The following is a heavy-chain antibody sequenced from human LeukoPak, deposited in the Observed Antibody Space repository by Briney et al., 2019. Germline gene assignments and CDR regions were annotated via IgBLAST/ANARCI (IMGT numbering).Heavy chain of an antibody. CDR2: MNPNSGNT. V-gene: IGHV1-8*02. Sequence: ASVKVSCKASGGTFSSYAISWVRQAPGQGLEWMGWMNPNSGNTGYAQKFQGRVTMTRNTSTSTAYMELSSLRSEDTAVYYCARYMVRGVRSFDIWGQGTMVTVSS. D-gene: IGHD3-10*01. J-gene: IGHJ3*02. CDR3: ARYMVRGVRSFDI. CDR1: GGTFSSYA.